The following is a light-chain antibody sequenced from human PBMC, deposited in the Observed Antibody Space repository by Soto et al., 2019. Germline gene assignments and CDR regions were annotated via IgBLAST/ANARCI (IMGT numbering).Light chain of an antibody. Sequence: DIQMTQSPSSLSASVGDRVTITCRASQSISTFLNWYQQKPGKAPNLLIYAASGLQSGVPSRFSGSGSGTDFTLTISSLQPDDFATYYCQQYNTYSTFGQGTRLEIK. V-gene: IGKV1-39*01. CDR2: AAS. J-gene: IGKJ5*01. CDR1: QSISTF. CDR3: QQYNTYST.